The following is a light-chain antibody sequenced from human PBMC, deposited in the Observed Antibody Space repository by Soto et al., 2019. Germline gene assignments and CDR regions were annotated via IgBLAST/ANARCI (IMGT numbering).Light chain of an antibody. Sequence: PGERVTLSCRARPSVSSSYLTCYQQKPGQAPRLLIYGASTRATSLPPRFSGSGSGTDFTLTISSLQPEDVAVYYCQQDYNLPSFGQGTKLEIK. CDR3: QQDYNLPS. CDR2: GAS. V-gene: IGKV3D-7*01. J-gene: IGKJ2*01. CDR1: PSVSSSY.